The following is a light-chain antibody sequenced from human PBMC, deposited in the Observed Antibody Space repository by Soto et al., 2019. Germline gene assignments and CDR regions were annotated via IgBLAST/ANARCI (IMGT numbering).Light chain of an antibody. CDR3: QQYNNWPPKHT. Sequence: EIVMTQSPAILSVSPGERATLSCRASQSVGSNLAWYQQKPGQAPRLLIYGASTRATGIPARFSGSGSGTEFTLTISGLQSEDFAVYYCQQYNNWPPKHTFGQWTKLEIK. CDR1: QSVGSN. V-gene: IGKV3-15*01. CDR2: GAS. J-gene: IGKJ2*01.